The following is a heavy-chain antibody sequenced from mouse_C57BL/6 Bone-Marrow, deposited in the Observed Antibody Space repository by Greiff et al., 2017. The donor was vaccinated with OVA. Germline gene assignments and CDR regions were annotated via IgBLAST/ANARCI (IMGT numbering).Heavy chain of an antibody. V-gene: IGHV1-81*01. CDR3: AEEALKAWFAY. J-gene: IGHJ3*01. D-gene: IGHD6-1*01. CDR2: IYPRSGNT. Sequence: QVQLQQSGAELARPGASVKLSCKASGYTFTSYGISWVKQRTGQGLEWIGEIYPRSGNTYYNEKFKGKATLTADKSSSTAYMELRSLTSEDAADYFGAEEALKAWFAYRGQATLVTVSA. CDR1: GYTFTSYG.